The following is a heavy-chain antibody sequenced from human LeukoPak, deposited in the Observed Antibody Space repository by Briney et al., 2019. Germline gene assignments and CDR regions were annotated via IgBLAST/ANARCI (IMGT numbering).Heavy chain of an antibody. CDR1: GGSISATGYF. V-gene: IGHV4-39*07. Sequence: SETLSLTCTVSGGSISATGYFWGWIHQPPGKGLEWIGSIYYSGITHYNPSLKSRVTISVDTSKNQFSLKLSSVTAADTAVYYCARVDLQNAFDIWGQGQWSPSLQ. J-gene: IGHJ3*02. D-gene: IGHD3/OR15-3a*01. CDR2: IYYSGIT. CDR3: ARVDLQNAFDI.